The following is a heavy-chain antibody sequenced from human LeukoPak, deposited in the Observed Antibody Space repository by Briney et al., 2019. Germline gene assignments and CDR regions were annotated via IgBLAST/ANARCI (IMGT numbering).Heavy chain of an antibody. V-gene: IGHV3-48*04. D-gene: IGHD3-22*01. J-gene: IGHJ4*02. CDR2: ISSSSSTI. CDR1: GFTFSSYS. Sequence: GGSLRLSCAATGFTFSSYSMNWVRQAPGKGLEWVSYISSSSSTIYYADSVKGRFTISRDNAKKSLYLQMNSLRAEDTAVYYCARNLYYYDSSGYYYYWGQGTLVTVSS. CDR3: ARNLYYYDSSGYYYY.